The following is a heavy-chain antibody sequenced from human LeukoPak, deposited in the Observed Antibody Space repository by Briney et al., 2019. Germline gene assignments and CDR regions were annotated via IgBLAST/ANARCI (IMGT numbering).Heavy chain of an antibody. Sequence: SETLSLTCTVSGRSVSDYDWMWLPQSPGKGLEWIGYFYYSGCSSYNPSLRGRVTISPGTSQEQFFFKLSSVTVADTAVYYCARDKGDYGSGSYYNSENWFDPWGQGTLVTVSS. CDR1: GRSVSDYD. CDR3: ARDKGDYGSGSYYNSENWFDP. J-gene: IGHJ5*02. CDR2: FYYSGCS. D-gene: IGHD3-10*01. V-gene: IGHV4-59*02.